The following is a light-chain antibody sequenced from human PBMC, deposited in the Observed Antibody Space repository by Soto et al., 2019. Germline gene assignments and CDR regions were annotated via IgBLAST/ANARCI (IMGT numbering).Light chain of an antibody. Sequence: QSVLTQPPSVSAAPGQKVTISCSGSSSNVGSNYVSWYQQLPGTAPKLLIYDNGKRSSGIPDRFSGSQSGTSATLGITGLQTGDEADYYCGTWDSSLSAYVFGTGTKVTVL. CDR1: SSNVGSNY. V-gene: IGLV1-51*01. J-gene: IGLJ1*01. CDR2: DNG. CDR3: GTWDSSLSAYV.